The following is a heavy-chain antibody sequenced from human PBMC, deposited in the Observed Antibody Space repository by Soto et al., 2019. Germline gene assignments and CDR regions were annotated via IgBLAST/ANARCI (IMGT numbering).Heavy chain of an antibody. CDR1: GGSISSGDYY. V-gene: IGHV4-31*03. CDR2: IYYSGST. CDR3: ARWPQLKPRFDY. Sequence: QVQLQESGPGLVKPSQTLSLTCTVSGGSISSGDYYWSWIRQHPGKGLEWIGYIYYSGSTYYNPYLKSRVTISVDSSENQFSLKLSSVTAADTAVYYCARWPQLKPRFDYWGQGTLVTVSS. J-gene: IGHJ4*02. D-gene: IGHD1-1*01.